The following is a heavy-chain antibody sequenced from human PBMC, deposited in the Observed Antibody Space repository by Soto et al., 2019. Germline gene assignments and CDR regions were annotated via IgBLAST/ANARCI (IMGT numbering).Heavy chain of an antibody. V-gene: IGHV3-21*01. CDR2: ISSSSSYI. J-gene: IGHJ5*02. D-gene: IGHD3-3*01. CDR3: ARDHGRITIFGVVIPQFDP. CDR1: GFTFSSYS. Sequence: GGSLRLCCAASGFTFSSYSMNWVRQAPGKGLEWVSSISSSSSYIYYADSVKGRFTISRDNAKNSLYLQMNSLRAEDTAVYYCARDHGRITIFGVVIPQFDPWGQGTLVTVSS.